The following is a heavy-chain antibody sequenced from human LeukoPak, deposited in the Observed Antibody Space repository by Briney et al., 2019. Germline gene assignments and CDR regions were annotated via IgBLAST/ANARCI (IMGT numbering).Heavy chain of an antibody. D-gene: IGHD2-2*03. V-gene: IGHV3-49*03. CDR2: IRSKEYGGTT. CDR3: SRDRGIGYPSKWGGGLYSFDS. Sequence: PGGSLRLSCAASGFTFSSYSMTWFRQAPGKGLEWVAFIRSKEYGGTTEYAASVKDRFTISRDDSRAIAYLQMNSLKTEDTAVYYCSRDRGIGYPSKWGGGLYSFDSWGQGTRVTVSS. J-gene: IGHJ4*02. CDR1: GFTFSSYS.